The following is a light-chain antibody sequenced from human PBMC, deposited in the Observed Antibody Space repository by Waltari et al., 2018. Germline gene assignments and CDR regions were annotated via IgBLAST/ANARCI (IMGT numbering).Light chain of an antibody. CDR1: QSVLYRSSNRNY. Sequence: DIVMTQSPDSLAVSLGERATINCKSSQSVLYRSSNRNYLAWYQQKSGQPPKLLIYWASTRESGVPARFSGSGSGTDFTLTISSLQAEDVAVYYCQQYYDTPQTFGQGTKVEIK. V-gene: IGKV4-1*01. CDR2: WAS. CDR3: QQYYDTPQT. J-gene: IGKJ1*01.